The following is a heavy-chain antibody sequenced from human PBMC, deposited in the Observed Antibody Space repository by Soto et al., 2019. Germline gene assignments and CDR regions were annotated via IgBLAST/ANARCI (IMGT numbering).Heavy chain of an antibody. D-gene: IGHD1-26*01. CDR1: GFTFSSYA. Sequence: QPGGSLRLSCAASGFTFSSYAMSWVRQAPGKGLEWVSAIGASGAGTNYAEYVKGRLTISRDNSKNTLYLQMNSLRAEDTAVYYCALRKTGSYFDYWGQGTLVTVSS. CDR2: IGASGAGT. J-gene: IGHJ4*02. CDR3: ALRKTGSYFDY. V-gene: IGHV3-23*01.